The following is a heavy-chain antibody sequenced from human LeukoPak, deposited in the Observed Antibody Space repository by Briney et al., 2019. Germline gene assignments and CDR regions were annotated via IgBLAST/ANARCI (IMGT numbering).Heavy chain of an antibody. CDR2: TTTSSNTI. V-gene: IGHV3-48*02. CDR3: ARVGGATLVTMYFDY. Sequence: GGSLRLSCVASGLTFTGYSMIWVRQAPGKGLEWISFTTTSSNTIYYADSVKGRFTISRDNAKKSLYLQMDSLREEDTAVYYCARVGGATLVTMYFDYWGQGTLVTVSS. J-gene: IGHJ4*02. CDR1: GLTFTGYS. D-gene: IGHD4-23*01.